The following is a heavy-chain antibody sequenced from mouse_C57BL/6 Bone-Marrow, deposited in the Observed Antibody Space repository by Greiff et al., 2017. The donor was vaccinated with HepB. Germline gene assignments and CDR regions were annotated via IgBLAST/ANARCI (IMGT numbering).Heavy chain of an antibody. Sequence: DVQLVESGGGLVQPKGSLKLSCAASGFSFNTYAMNWVRQAPGKGLEWVARIRSKSNNYATYYADSVKDRFTISRDDSESMLYLQMNNLKTEDTAMYYCVRQAYAMDYWGQGTSVTVSS. CDR1: GFSFNTYA. CDR3: VRQAYAMDY. V-gene: IGHV10-1*01. J-gene: IGHJ4*01. CDR2: IRSKSNNYAT.